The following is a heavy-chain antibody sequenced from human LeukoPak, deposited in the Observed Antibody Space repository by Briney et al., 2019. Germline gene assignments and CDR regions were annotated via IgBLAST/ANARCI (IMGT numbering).Heavy chain of an antibody. CDR3: ARDRSKRITASDHDY. J-gene: IGHJ4*02. CDR1: GFTFSSYW. CDR2: INSDGSST. V-gene: IGHV3-74*01. D-gene: IGHD3-10*01. Sequence: GGSLRLSCAASGFTFSSYWMHWVRQAPGKGLVWVSRINSDGSSTSYADSVKGRFTISRDNAKNTLYLQMNSLRAEDTAVYYCARDRSKRITASDHDYWGQGTLVTVSS.